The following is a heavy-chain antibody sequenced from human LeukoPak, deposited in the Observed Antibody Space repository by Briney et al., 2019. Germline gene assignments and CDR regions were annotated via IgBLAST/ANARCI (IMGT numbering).Heavy chain of an antibody. V-gene: IGHV1-2*02. Sequence: ASVKVSCKASGYTLTGYYMHWVRQAPGQGLEWMGWINPNSGGTNYAQKFQGRITMTRDTSISTAYMELSRLRSDDTAVYYCARARITMVRGVIINWFDPWGQGTLVTVSS. J-gene: IGHJ5*02. D-gene: IGHD3-10*01. CDR1: GYTLTGYY. CDR2: INPNSGGT. CDR3: ARARITMVRGVIINWFDP.